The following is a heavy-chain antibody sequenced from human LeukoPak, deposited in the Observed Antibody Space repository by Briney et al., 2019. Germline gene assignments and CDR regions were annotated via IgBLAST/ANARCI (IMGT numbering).Heavy chain of an antibody. CDR1: GFTFSSYA. CDR2: ISYDVSNK. V-gene: IGHV3-30*01. J-gene: IGHJ6*03. D-gene: IGHD2-2*02. Sequence: GGSLRLSCAASGFTFSSYAMSWVRQAPGQGLEWVAVISYDVSNKYYADSVKGRFTISRDNSKNTLYLQMNSLRAEDTAVYYCARDCCYTAVYYYYYYMDVWGKGTTVTVSS. CDR3: ARDCCYTAVYYYYYYMDV.